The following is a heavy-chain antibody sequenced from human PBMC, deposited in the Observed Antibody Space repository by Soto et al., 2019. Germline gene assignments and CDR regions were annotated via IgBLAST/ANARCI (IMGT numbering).Heavy chain of an antibody. Sequence: QVQLQESGPGLVKPSETLSLTCTVSGGSISNSYCNWIRQPPGKGPEWIGYIYYTGATKYNPSVQSRVTISLDTPRNQFSLRLTSVTAADTAVYYCATGIGWQIDDWGQGTLVTVSS. CDR2: IYYTGAT. CDR3: ATGIGWQIDD. D-gene: IGHD6-19*01. V-gene: IGHV4-59*08. CDR1: GGSISNSY. J-gene: IGHJ4*02.